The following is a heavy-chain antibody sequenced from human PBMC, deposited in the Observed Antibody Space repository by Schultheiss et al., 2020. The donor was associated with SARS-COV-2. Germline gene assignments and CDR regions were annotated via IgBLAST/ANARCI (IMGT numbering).Heavy chain of an antibody. CDR1: GYTFTSYG. CDR2: ISAYNGNT. Sequence: ASVKVSCKASGYTFTSYGISWVRQAPGQGLEWMGWISAYNGNTNYAQKLQGRVTMTRDTSISTAYMELSRLRSDDTAVYYCARDSGDRYYYYMDVWGKGTTVTVSS. V-gene: IGHV1-18*01. CDR3: ARDSGDRYYYYMDV. J-gene: IGHJ6*03. D-gene: IGHD3-10*01.